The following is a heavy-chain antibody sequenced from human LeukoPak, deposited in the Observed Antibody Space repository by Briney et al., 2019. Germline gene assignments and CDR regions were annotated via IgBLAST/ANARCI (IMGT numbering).Heavy chain of an antibody. CDR3: ARSKVEWEPRGRYFDY. D-gene: IGHD1-26*01. CDR2: IYYSGST. J-gene: IGHJ4*02. Sequence: PSETLSLTCTVSGGSLSSYYWSWIRQPPGKGLEWIGYIYYSGSTNYNPSLKSRVTISVDTSKNQFSLKLSSVTAADTAVYYCARSKVEWEPRGRYFDYWGQGTLVTVSS. CDR1: GGSLSSYY. V-gene: IGHV4-59*01.